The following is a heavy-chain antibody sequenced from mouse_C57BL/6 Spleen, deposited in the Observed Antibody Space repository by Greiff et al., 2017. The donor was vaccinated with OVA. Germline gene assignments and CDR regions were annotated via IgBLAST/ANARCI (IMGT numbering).Heavy chain of an antibody. V-gene: IGHV1-82*01. CDR1: GYAFSSSW. J-gene: IGHJ4*01. D-gene: IGHD2-4*01. Sequence: VQRVESGPELVKPGASVKISCKASGYAFSSSWMNWVKQRPGKGLEWIGRIYPGDGDTNYNGKFKGKATLTADKSSSTAYMQLSSLTSEDSAVYFCASEEMGLRDYAMDYWGQGTSVTVSS. CDR3: ASEEMGLRDYAMDY. CDR2: IYPGDGDT.